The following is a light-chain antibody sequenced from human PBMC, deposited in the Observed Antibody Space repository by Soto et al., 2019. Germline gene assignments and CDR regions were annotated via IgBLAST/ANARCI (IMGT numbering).Light chain of an antibody. CDR1: QSVSGSY. CDR3: QQYGSSPIT. J-gene: IGKJ5*01. Sequence: EIVLTQSPGTLSLSPGETATLSCRASQSVSGSYLAWYQHKPGQAPRLLIYGASSRATGIPDRFSGSGSGTDFTRTISRLESEDFAVYYCQQYGSSPITFGQGTRLEIK. V-gene: IGKV3-20*01. CDR2: GAS.